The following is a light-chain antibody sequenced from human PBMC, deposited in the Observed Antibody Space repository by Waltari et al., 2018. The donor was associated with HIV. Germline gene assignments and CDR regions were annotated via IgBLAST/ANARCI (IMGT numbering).Light chain of an antibody. V-gene: IGKV3-11*01. CDR3: QQRTDWLLT. CDR2: EAS. CDR1: QRFGNS. Sequence: EIVLTQSPVTLSLSPRERATLSCRASQRFGNSLAWYQQKPAQPPRLLIYEASNRASGIPARFSGSGSGTDFTLTISSLEPGDFAVYYCQQRTDWLLTFGGGTNLEIK. J-gene: IGKJ4*01.